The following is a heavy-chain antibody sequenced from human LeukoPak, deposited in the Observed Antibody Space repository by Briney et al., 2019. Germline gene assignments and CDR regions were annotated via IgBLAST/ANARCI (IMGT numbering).Heavy chain of an antibody. J-gene: IGHJ5*02. CDR1: GGSISSSSHS. Sequence: SETLSLTCTVSGGSISSSSHSWGWIRQPPGKGLEWTGTIYYTVITYYNPSLESRLTISVDTSKNQFSLKLTSVPAADTAIYYCAQSLGSGNSIGNWFDPWGQGTLVTVSS. CDR2: IYYTVIT. V-gene: IGHV4-39*01. CDR3: AQSLGSGNSIGNWFDP. D-gene: IGHD2-15*01.